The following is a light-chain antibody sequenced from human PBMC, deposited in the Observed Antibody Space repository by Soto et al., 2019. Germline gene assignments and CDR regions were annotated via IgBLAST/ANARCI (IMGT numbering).Light chain of an antibody. J-gene: IGKJ5*01. CDR3: QQYDSLPYT. Sequence: EIRMSQSPASLSASLGDRVTITCQASQDINDYSNWYQQKPGKAPRLLIYGASFLEVGVPSRFSGSGSGTHFTLTISSLQPEDVATYYCQQYDSLPYTLGQRTRL. CDR2: GAS. CDR1: QDINDY. V-gene: IGKV1-33*01.